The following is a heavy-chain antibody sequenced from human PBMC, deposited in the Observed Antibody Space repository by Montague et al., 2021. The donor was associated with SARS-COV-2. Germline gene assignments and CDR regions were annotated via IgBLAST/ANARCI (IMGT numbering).Heavy chain of an antibody. CDR1: GGSFSGYY. CDR2: HTHSGTT. V-gene: IGHV4-34*01. CDR3: ARWDPQTLTLIGLRGKSASNY. J-gene: IGHJ4*02. D-gene: IGHD4-23*01. Sequence: SETLSLTCAVSGGSFSGYYWYWIRTSSGKGLQWLAEHTHSGTTHYKIKLSLRSRVTTSVDKSKSQFSLKLSSVTAADTGVYYCARWDPQTLTLIGLRGKSASNYWAQRDMYTLSS.